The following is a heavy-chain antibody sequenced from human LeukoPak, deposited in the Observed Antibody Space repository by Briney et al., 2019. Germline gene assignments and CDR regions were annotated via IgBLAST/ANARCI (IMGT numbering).Heavy chain of an antibody. D-gene: IGHD2-2*01. J-gene: IGHJ4*02. CDR2: MNPNSGNT. CDR1: GYTFTSYD. Sequence: ASVTVSCKASGYTFTSYDINWVRQAPGQGLEWMGWMNPNSGNTGCAQKFQGRVTMTRNTSITTAYMELSSLRSEDTAVYYCARGPECSSFSCNYYFDYWAQGTLVTVSS. V-gene: IGHV1-8*01. CDR3: ARGPECSSFSCNYYFDY.